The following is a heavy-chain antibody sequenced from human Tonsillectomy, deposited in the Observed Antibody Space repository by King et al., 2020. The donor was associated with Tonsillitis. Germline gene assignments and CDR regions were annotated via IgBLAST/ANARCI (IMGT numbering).Heavy chain of an antibody. Sequence: VQLVESGGGVVQPGRSLRLSCAASGFTFRNYGMHWVRQAPGKGLDWVAVISYDESRKNYADSVKGRFAISRDNSNSTVYLQVNSLRAEDTALYYCARERLYSSGWGIDYWGQGTPVTVSS. CDR3: ARERLYSSGWGIDY. D-gene: IGHD6-25*01. V-gene: IGHV3-33*05. CDR1: GFTFRNYG. CDR2: ISYDESRK. J-gene: IGHJ4*02.